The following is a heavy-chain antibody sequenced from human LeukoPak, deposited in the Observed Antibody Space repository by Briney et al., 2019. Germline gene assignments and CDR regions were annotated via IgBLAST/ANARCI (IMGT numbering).Heavy chain of an antibody. D-gene: IGHD3-9*01. CDR1: GGSISSSSYY. CDR2: IYYSGST. V-gene: IGHV4-39*07. CDR3: ARESTYYDILTGPRGYWFDP. J-gene: IGHJ5*02. Sequence: SETLSLTCTVSGGSISSSSYYWGWIRQPPGKGLEWIGSIYYSGSTYYNPSLKSRVTISVDTSKNQFSLKLSSVTAADTAVYYCARESTYYDILTGPRGYWFDPWGQGTLVTVSS.